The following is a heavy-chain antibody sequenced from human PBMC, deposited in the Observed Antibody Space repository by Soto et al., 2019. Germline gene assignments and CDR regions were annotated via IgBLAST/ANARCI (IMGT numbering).Heavy chain of an antibody. Sequence: PSETLSLTYAVSGGSISSSNWWSWIRQPPGKGVEWIGEINHSGSTNYNPSLKSRVTISVDTSKNQFSLKLSSVTAADTAVYYCARGDPYYDILTGYYPRTYYYGMDVWGQGTTVTVSS. J-gene: IGHJ6*02. CDR1: GGSISSSNW. CDR3: ARGDPYYDILTGYYPRTYYYGMDV. V-gene: IGHV4-4*02. CDR2: INHSGST. D-gene: IGHD3-9*01.